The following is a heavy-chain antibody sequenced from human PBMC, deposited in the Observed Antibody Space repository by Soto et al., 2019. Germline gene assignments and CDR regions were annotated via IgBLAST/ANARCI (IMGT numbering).Heavy chain of an antibody. D-gene: IGHD2-8*01. V-gene: IGHV1-8*01. CDR1: GYTFTSYD. Sequence: ASVKVSCKASGYTFTSYDSNWVRQATGQGLEWMGWMNPNSGNTGYAQKFQGRVTMTRNTSISTAYMELSSLRSEDTAVYYCARGSRYCTNGVCHYYYYMDVWGKGTTVTVSS. CDR3: ARGSRYCTNGVCHYYYYMDV. J-gene: IGHJ6*03. CDR2: MNPNSGNT.